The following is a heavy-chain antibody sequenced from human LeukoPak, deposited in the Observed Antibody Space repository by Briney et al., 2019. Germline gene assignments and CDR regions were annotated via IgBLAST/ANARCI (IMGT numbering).Heavy chain of an antibody. Sequence: ARSLRLSCAASGFTFSSYGMHWVRQAPGKGLEWVAVIWYDGSNKYYADSVKGRFTISRDNSKNTLYLQMNSLRAEDTAVYYCAKDPDYGDYFDYWGQGTLVTVSS. D-gene: IGHD4-17*01. CDR3: AKDPDYGDYFDY. J-gene: IGHJ4*02. CDR2: IWYDGSNK. CDR1: GFTFSSYG. V-gene: IGHV3-33*06.